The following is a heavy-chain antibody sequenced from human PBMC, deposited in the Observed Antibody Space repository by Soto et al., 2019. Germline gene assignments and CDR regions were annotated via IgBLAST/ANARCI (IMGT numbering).Heavy chain of an antibody. V-gene: IGHV4-28*01. Sequence: SETLSLTCAVSGYSISSSNWWGWIRQPPGKGLEWIGYIYYSGTTYYNPSLKRRVTMSVDTSKNQFSLKLTSVTAVDTAVYYCAKRTVGWYFDLWGRGTLVTVSS. CDR1: GYSISSSNW. CDR2: IYYSGTT. CDR3: AKRTVGWYFDL. J-gene: IGHJ2*01. D-gene: IGHD4-17*01.